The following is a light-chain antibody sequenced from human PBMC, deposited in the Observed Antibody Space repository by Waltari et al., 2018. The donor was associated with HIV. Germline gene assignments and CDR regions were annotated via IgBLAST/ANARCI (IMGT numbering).Light chain of an antibody. CDR1: QSVGSIY. CDR3: QQSGSSIT. V-gene: IGKV3-20*01. J-gene: IGKJ5*01. Sequence: EIVLTQSPGTLSLSTGERAIFSCRASQSVGSIYVNWYQQKPGQAPRVLIYGASSRATGIPDRFSGSGSGTDFSLTISRLEPEDFAVYYCQQSGSSITFGQVTRLEIK. CDR2: GAS.